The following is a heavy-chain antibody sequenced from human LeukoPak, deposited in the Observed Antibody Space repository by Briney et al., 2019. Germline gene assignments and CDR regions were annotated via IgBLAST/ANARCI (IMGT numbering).Heavy chain of an antibody. V-gene: IGHV4-4*09. J-gene: IGHJ6*03. CDR1: GGSISSHY. CDR2: IYTSGST. Sequence: SETLSLTCTVSGGSISSHYWSWIRQPPGKGLEWIGDIYTSGSTNYNPSLKSRVTISVDTSKNQFSLKLSSVTAADTAVYYCARHRGDYDFWSGYTNYYYMDVWGKGTTVTVSS. CDR3: ARHRGDYDFWSGYTNYYYMDV. D-gene: IGHD3-3*01.